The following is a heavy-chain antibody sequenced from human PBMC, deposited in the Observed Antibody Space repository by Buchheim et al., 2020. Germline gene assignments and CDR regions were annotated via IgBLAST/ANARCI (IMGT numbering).Heavy chain of an antibody. CDR2: ISYDGSNK. CDR3: ARAQSLDY. V-gene: IGHV3-30*03. D-gene: IGHD6-19*01. Sequence: QVQLVESGGGVVQPGRSLRLSCAASGFTFSSYGMHWVRQAPGKGLEWVAVISYDGSNKYYADSVKGRFTISRDNSKNTLYLQMNSLRAEDTAVYYCARAQSLDYWGQGTL. CDR1: GFTFSSYG. J-gene: IGHJ4*02.